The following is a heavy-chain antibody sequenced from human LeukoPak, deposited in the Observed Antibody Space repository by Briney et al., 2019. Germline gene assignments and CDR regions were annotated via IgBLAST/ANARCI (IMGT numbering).Heavy chain of an antibody. CDR1: GFTFTTYA. V-gene: IGHV3-23*01. J-gene: IGHJ3*02. Sequence: PGGSLRLSCAASGFTFTTYALSWVRQAPGKGLEWVSTISTTGGSTYYADSVKGRFTISRDNSKNTLYLQMNSLGAGDTALYYCAKDRHGDYGLGALDIWGQGTMVTVSS. D-gene: IGHD4-17*01. CDR3: AKDRHGDYGLGALDI. CDR2: ISTTGGST.